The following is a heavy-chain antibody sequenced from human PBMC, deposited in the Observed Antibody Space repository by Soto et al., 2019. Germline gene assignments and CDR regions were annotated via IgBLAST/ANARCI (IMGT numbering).Heavy chain of an antibody. V-gene: IGHV3-30-3*01. CDR1: GFTFSSYA. Sequence: GGSLRLSCAASGFTFSSYAMHWVRQAPGKGLEWVAVISYDGSNKYYADSVKGRFTISRDNSKNTLYLQMNSLRAEDTAVYYCARGPSTMVRGVITSFCDYWGQGTLVTVSS. J-gene: IGHJ4*02. CDR3: ARGPSTMVRGVITSFCDY. CDR2: ISYDGSNK. D-gene: IGHD3-10*01.